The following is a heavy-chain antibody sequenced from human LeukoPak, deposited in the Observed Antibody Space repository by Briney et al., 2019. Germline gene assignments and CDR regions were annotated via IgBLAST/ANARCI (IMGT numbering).Heavy chain of an antibody. CDR1: GGSISSSSYY. J-gene: IGHJ4*02. V-gene: IGHV4-39*07. CDR2: IYYSGST. Sequence: PSETLSLTCTVSGGSISSSSYYWGWLRQPPGKGLEWIGSIYYSGSTYFNPSLKSRVTISVDTSKNQFSLKLSSVTAADTAVYYCAREHVPDRHFDYWGQGTLVTVSS. D-gene: IGHD3-16*02. CDR3: AREHVPDRHFDY.